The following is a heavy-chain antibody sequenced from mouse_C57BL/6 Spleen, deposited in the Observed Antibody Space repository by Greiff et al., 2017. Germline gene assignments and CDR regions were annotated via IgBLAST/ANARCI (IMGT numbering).Heavy chain of an antibody. D-gene: IGHD2-4*01. CDR3: AREDDYDGGYAMDY. J-gene: IGHJ4*01. V-gene: IGHV1-72*01. CDR1: GYTFTSYW. CDR2: IDPNSGGT. Sequence: QVQLQQPGAELVKPGASVQLSCKASGYTFTSYWLHWVKQRPGRGLEWIGRIDPNSGGTKYNEKFKRKATLTVDKPSSTAYMQLSSLTSEDSAVYYCAREDDYDGGYAMDYWGQGTSVTVSS.